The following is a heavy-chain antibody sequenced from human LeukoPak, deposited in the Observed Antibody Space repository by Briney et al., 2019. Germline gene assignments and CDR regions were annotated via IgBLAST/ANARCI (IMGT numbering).Heavy chain of an antibody. CDR1: GFTFSSYA. J-gene: IGHJ4*02. CDR2: ISGSGGST. D-gene: IGHD6-13*01. Sequence: GGPLRLSCAASGFTFSSYAMSWVRQAPGKGLEWVSAISGSGGSTYYADSVKGRFTISRDNSKNTLYLQMNSLRAEDTAVYYCAKGLLYSSSWYYFDYWGQGTLVTVSS. CDR3: AKGLLYSSSWYYFDY. V-gene: IGHV3-23*01.